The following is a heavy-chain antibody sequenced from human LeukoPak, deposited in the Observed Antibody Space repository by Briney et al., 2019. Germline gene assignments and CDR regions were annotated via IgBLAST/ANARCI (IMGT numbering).Heavy chain of an antibody. CDR1: GYTFSSYD. V-gene: IGHV1-8*01. Sequence: VASVKVSCKASGYTFSSYDINWVRRATGQGLEWMGWMNPNSGNAGYAQKFQGRVTMTRNTSINTAYMELSSLRSEDTAVYYCARGRYYDFWSGYYGTKTFDYWGQGTLVTVSS. CDR3: ARGRYYDFWSGYYGTKTFDY. CDR2: MNPNSGNA. J-gene: IGHJ4*02. D-gene: IGHD3-3*01.